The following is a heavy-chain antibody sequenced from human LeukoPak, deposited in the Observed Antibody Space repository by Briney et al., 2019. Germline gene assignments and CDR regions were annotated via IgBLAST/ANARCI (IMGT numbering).Heavy chain of an antibody. CDR3: AKGGLSCSSSSCYSANNWFDP. CDR2: ISYDGSNK. D-gene: IGHD2-2*01. CDR1: GFTFSSYA. J-gene: IGHJ5*02. Sequence: PGGSLRLSCAASGFTFSSYAMHWVRQAPGKGLEWVAVISYDGSNKYYADSVKGRFTISRDNSKNTLYLQMNSLRAEDTAVYYCAKGGLSCSSSSCYSANNWFDPWGQGTLVTVSS. V-gene: IGHV3-30-3*01.